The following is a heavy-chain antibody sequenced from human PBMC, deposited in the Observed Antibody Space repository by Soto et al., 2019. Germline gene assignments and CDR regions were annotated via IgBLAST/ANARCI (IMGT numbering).Heavy chain of an antibody. D-gene: IGHD3-22*01. V-gene: IGHV1-69*01. J-gene: IGHJ4*02. CDR1: GGTFSSYA. CDR3: ARDLRAPYYYDSSGGYFDY. CDR2: INPMFGTA. Sequence: QVQLVQSGPEVKKPGSSVKVSCKAPGGTFSSYAISWVRQAPGQGLEWMGGINPMFGTANYAQKFQGRVTITADESTSTAYMELSSLRSEETAVYYCARDLRAPYYYDSSGGYFDYWGQGNLVTVSS.